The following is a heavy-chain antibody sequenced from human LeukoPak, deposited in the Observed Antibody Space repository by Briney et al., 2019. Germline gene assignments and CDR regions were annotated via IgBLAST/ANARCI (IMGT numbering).Heavy chain of an antibody. V-gene: IGHV3-48*01. CDR1: GFTFSSYS. CDR3: ARIRSSRFDY. J-gene: IGHJ4*02. Sequence: GGSLRLSCAASGFTFSSYSMNWVRQAPGKGLEWVSYISSSCTTIYYADSVKGRFTISRDNARNSLYLQMNSLRAEDTAVYYCARIRSSRFDYWGQGTLVTVSS. CDR2: ISSSCTTI. D-gene: IGHD3-10*01.